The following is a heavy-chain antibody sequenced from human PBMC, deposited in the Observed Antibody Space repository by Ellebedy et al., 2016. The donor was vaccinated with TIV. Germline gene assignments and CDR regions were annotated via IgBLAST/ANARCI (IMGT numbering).Heavy chain of an antibody. CDR2: VYPSGGRT. CDR3: SREGPLASPGINDAFDI. Sequence: ASVKVSCKASGNTFTSYYMHWVRQAPGQGLEWMGIVYPSGGRTFYAQKFQGRVTMTRDTSKSTVYMDLNSLRSEDTAVYYCSREGPLASPGINDAFDIWGQGTLVTVSS. D-gene: IGHD6-13*01. V-gene: IGHV1-46*01. CDR1: GNTFTSYY. J-gene: IGHJ3*02.